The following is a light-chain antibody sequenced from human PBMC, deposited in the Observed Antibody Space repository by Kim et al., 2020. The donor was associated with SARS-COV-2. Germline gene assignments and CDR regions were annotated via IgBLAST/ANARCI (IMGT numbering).Light chain of an antibody. CDR1: Y. V-gene: IGKV1-39*01. CDR3: HQTFRSKYT. CDR2: AVS. J-gene: IGKJ2*01. Sequence: YLNWYQQKPGKAPKLLVYAVSDLESGVPSRFTGSGYGTDFTLTINNLQPEDFASYFCHQTFRSKYTFGQGTKLEI.